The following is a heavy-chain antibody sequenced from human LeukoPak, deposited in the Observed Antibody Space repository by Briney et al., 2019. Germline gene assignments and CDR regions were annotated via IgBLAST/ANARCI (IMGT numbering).Heavy chain of an antibody. CDR2: INHSGST. CDR1: GGYFSGYY. CDR3: ARGRPPPIGYCSGGSCYYWFDH. D-gene: IGHD2-15*01. Sequence: PSETLSLTCAVYGGYFSGYYWSWIRQPPGKGLEWIGEINHSGSTNYNPSLKSRVTISVDTSKNQFSLKLSSVTAADTAVYYCARGRPPPIGYCSGGSCYYWFDHWGQGTLVTVSS. V-gene: IGHV4-34*01. J-gene: IGHJ5*02.